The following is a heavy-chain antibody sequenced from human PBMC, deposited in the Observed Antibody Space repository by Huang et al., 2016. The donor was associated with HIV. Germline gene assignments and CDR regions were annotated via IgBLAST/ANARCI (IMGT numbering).Heavy chain of an antibody. V-gene: IGHV1-8*03. CDR1: GFTFSNYD. CDR2: MNPKSGNT. CDR3: ARARGYYYDYTGYYFRYFFDS. Sequence: QVQLLQSGAEVKKPGASVKVSCKASGFTFSNYDFNWVRQASGQGLEWMGWMNPKSGNTGYAQKFQGRVTITRNTSITTAYMELSSLRSEDTAVYYCARARGYYYDYTGYYFRYFFDSWGQGTLVTVSS. J-gene: IGHJ4*02. D-gene: IGHD3-22*01.